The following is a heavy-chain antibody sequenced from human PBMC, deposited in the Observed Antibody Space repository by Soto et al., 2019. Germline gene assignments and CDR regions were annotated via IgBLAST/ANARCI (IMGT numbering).Heavy chain of an antibody. D-gene: IGHD2-2*01. J-gene: IGHJ6*02. V-gene: IGHV3-30-3*01. CDR2: ISYDGSNK. CDR1: GFTFSSHA. Sequence: QVPLVESGGGVVQPGRSLRLSSAASGFTFSSHAMHWVRQAPGKGLEWVAIISYDGSNKYYADSVKGRFTISRDNSKSTLYLQMNSLRVEDTAVYYCARELIPGALYGMDVWGQGTTVTVSS. CDR3: ARELIPGALYGMDV.